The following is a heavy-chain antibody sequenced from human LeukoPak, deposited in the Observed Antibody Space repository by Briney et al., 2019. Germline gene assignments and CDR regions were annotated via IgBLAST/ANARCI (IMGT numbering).Heavy chain of an antibody. V-gene: IGHV3-9*01. Sequence: GGSLRLSCAASGFTFDDYAMHWVRQAPGKGLEWVSGISWNSGSIGYADSVKGRFTISRDNAKNSLYLQMNSLRAEDTALYYCAKDTEDAIAVAGIVFDIWGQGTMVTVSS. CDR1: GFTFDDYA. D-gene: IGHD6-19*01. CDR3: AKDTEDAIAVAGIVFDI. CDR2: ISWNSGSI. J-gene: IGHJ3*02.